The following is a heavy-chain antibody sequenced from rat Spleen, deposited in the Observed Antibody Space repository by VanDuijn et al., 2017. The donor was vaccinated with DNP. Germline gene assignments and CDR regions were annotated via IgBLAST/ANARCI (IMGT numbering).Heavy chain of an antibody. V-gene: IGHV5-25*01. Sequence: EVQLVESGGGLVQPGRSLKLSCAASGFTFSDYYMVWVRQAPTKGLEWVASISTGGGNTYYRDSVKGRFTISRDNAKSILYLQTDSLRSEDTATYYCTTLNFYASLAEYFDFWGQGVMVTVSS. CDR1: GFTFSDYY. J-gene: IGHJ2*01. D-gene: IGHD1-12*01. CDR3: TTLNFYASLAEYFDF. CDR2: ISTGGGNT.